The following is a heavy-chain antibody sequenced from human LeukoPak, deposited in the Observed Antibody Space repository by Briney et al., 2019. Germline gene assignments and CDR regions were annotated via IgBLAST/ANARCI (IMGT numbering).Heavy chain of an antibody. CDR3: ARDIVRGYRHYYYMDV. D-gene: IGHD3-10*01. J-gene: IGHJ6*03. V-gene: IGHV1-69*05. CDR1: GGTFSSYA. CDR2: IIPIFGTA. Sequence: ASVKVSCKASGGTFSSYAISWVRQAPGQGLEWMGGIIPIFGTANYAQKFQGRVTITTDESTSTAYMELSSLRSEDTAVYYCARDIVRGYRHYYYMDVWGKGTTVTVSS.